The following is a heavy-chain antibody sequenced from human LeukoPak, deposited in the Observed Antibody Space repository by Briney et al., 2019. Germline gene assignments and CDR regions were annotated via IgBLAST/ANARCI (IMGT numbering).Heavy chain of an antibody. V-gene: IGHV1-2*02. CDR1: GYSFTGYY. J-gene: IGHJ3*02. Sequence: GASVKVSCQASGYSFTGYYMLRVQQAPGQGLEWLGWINPNSGGTNYAQKFQGRVTMTRDTSISTAYMELSRLRSDDTAVYYCAREYSSGWGAFDIWGQGTMVTVSS. CDR2: INPNSGGT. CDR3: AREYSSGWGAFDI. D-gene: IGHD6-19*01.